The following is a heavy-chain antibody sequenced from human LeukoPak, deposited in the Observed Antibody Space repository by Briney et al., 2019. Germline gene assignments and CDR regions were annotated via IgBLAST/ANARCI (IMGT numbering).Heavy chain of an antibody. Sequence: SQTLSLTCDISGDTVSSNSAAWNWIRQSPSRGLEWLGRTYYRSKWYYDYAVSVKSRITVSPDTSKNQFSLQLNSVTADDTAVYYCARGFALDFWGQGTMVTVSS. V-gene: IGHV6-1*01. CDR2: TYYRSKWYY. CDR3: ARGFALDF. J-gene: IGHJ3*01. CDR1: GDTVSSNSAA.